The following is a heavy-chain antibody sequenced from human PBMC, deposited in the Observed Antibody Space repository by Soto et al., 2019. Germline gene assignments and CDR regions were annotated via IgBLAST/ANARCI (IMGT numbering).Heavy chain of an antibody. CDR2: TYYRSNWRH. V-gene: IGHV6-1*01. J-gene: IGHJ4*02. Sequence: SQTLSLPCAISGDSVSSNTAAWSWIRSSPSRGLEWLGRTYYRSNWRHDYAVSVKSRITVNPDTSKNHFSLQLNSVTPDDTAVYYCARGVAGSGFDLWGQGTLVTVS. CDR3: ARGVAGSGFDL. D-gene: IGHD6-19*01. CDR1: GDSVSSNTAA.